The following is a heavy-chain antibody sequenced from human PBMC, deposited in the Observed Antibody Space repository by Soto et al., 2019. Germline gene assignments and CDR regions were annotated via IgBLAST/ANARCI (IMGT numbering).Heavy chain of an antibody. CDR2: ISAYNGNT. Sequence: QVQLVQSGAEVKKPGASVKVSCKASGYTFTSDGISWVRQAPGQGLEWMGWISAYNGNTNYAQQLQGRVTMTTDTSTSTAYMALRSLRSDDTAVYYCARERVPYYAILTGYADDYYGMDVWGHGTKVTVSS. CDR3: ARERVPYYAILTGYADDYYGMDV. CDR1: GYTFTSDG. V-gene: IGHV1-18*01. D-gene: IGHD3-9*01. J-gene: IGHJ6*02.